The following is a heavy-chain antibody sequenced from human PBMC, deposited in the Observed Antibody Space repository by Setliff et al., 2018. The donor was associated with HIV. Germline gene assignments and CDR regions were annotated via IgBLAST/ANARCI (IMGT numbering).Heavy chain of an antibody. CDR1: GFTFTNSA. D-gene: IGHD1-7*01. J-gene: IGHJ3*02. CDR3: AADPQTGTTSYDAFDI. CDR2: IVVGSGNT. V-gene: IGHV1-58*01. Sequence: PSVKVSCKASGFTFTNSAVQWVRRARGQRLEWIGWIVVGSGNTNYAQKFQERVTITRDMSTSRAYMELSGLRTEDTAVYYCAADPQTGTTSYDAFDIWGQGTVVTVSS.